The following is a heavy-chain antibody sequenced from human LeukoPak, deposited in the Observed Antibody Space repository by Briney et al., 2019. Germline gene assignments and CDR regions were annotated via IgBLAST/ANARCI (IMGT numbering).Heavy chain of an antibody. Sequence: PGGSLRLSCAASGFTFSSYAMHWVRQAPGKGLEWVAVISYDGSNKYYADSVKGRFTISRDDSKNTLYLQMNSLRAEDTAVYYCARDGGYYGSGSYYNPSYWGQGTLVTVSS. V-gene: IGHV3-30-3*01. CDR1: GFTFSSYA. J-gene: IGHJ4*02. D-gene: IGHD3-10*01. CDR3: ARDGGYYGSGSYYNPSY. CDR2: ISYDGSNK.